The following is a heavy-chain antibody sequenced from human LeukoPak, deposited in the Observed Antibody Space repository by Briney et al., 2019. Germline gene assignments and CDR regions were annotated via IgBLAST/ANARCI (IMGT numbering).Heavy chain of an antibody. J-gene: IGHJ6*02. V-gene: IGHV1-69*04. CDR1: GGTFISYA. Sequence: SVKVCCKASGGTFISYAISWVRQAPGQGLEWLGRTNPILGLAKNGQKVQGRVTITADKSTSTAYMELSSLRSEDTAVYYCARVGGYCSSTSCYNINYYGMDVWGQGTTVTVSS. CDR2: TNPILGLA. D-gene: IGHD2-2*02. CDR3: ARVGGYCSSTSCYNINYYGMDV.